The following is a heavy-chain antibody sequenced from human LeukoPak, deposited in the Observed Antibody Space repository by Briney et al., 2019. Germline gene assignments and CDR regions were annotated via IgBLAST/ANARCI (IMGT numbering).Heavy chain of an antibody. Sequence: PGGSLRLSCAASGFTVSSNYMSWVRQAPGKGLVWVSYINIDERITGYADSVKGRFTISRDNAKNTLYLQMNSLRAEDTAIYYCFREGGDWGQGTLVTVSS. J-gene: IGHJ4*02. V-gene: IGHV3-74*01. CDR3: FREGGD. CDR2: INIDERIT. CDR1: GFTVSSNY. D-gene: IGHD3-10*01.